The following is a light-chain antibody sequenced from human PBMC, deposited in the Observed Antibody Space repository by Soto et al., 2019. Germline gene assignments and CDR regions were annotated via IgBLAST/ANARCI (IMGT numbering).Light chain of an antibody. CDR1: QDISNY. CDR3: QQYEKVGLT. CDR2: DGS. J-gene: IGKJ4*01. V-gene: IGKV1-33*01. Sequence: DIQMTQSPSSLSASVGDRVTITCQASQDISNYLNWYQQKPGEAPKLLISDGSNLETGVASRFSGSGSGTHFTFAISSLQPEDFATYLCQQYEKVGLTFGGGTEVEIK.